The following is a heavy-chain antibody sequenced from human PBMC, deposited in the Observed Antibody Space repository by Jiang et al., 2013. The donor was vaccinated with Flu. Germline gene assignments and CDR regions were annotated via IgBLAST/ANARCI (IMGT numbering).Heavy chain of an antibody. D-gene: IGHD5-12*01. J-gene: IGHJ4*02. Sequence: GSGLVKPSETLSLTCTVSGGSITTDDSYWVWIRQPPGQALEWIGSIYYSGGTYYNPSLKSRVTLLVDTSKNHFSLKLRFVTAADTAVYYCARAEKYSGFELPYFVYWGQGILVTVSS. CDR3: ARAEKYSGFELPYFVY. CDR1: GGSITTDDSY. V-gene: IGHV4-39*07. CDR2: IYYSGGT.